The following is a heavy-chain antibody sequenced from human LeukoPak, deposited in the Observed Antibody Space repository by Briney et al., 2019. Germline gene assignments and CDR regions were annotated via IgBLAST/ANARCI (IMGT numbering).Heavy chain of an antibody. Sequence: PGRSLRLSCAASGFTFSSYGMHWVRQAPGKGLEWVAVISYDGSNKYYADSVKGRFTISRDNSKNTVYLQMNSLRSEDTAVYYCARDLPVGSSSWYRWFDPWGQGTLVTVSS. CDR1: GFTFSSYG. J-gene: IGHJ5*02. CDR3: ARDLPVGSSSWYRWFDP. D-gene: IGHD6-13*01. V-gene: IGHV3-30*03. CDR2: ISYDGSNK.